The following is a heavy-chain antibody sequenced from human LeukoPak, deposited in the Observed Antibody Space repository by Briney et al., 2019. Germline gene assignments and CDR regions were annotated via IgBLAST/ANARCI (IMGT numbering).Heavy chain of an antibody. D-gene: IGHD7-27*01. Sequence: PGGSLRLSCAASGFTFSSYSMHWVRQAPGKGLVWVSFISSGGNTYDADSVRGRSTISGDNANNSLHMQMNSRRAEDTAVQYCPRPNWGRTFDYWGQGTLVTVSS. CDR3: PRPNWGRTFDY. CDR1: GFTFSSYS. V-gene: IGHV3-21*01. CDR2: ISSGGNT. J-gene: IGHJ4*02.